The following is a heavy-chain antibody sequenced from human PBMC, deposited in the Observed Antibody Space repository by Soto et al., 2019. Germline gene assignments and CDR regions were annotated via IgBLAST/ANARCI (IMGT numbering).Heavy chain of an antibody. CDR1: GFTLTGSA. J-gene: IGHJ4*02. Sequence: RGSLRHSYPEPGFTLTGSALHWVRQASEKGLEWVGRIRSKPNSYATEYAASVQGRFTISRDDSKNTAYLHMNNLKTEDTAVYYCISFCSSCFFDYWGQGT. CDR3: ISFCSSCFFDY. D-gene: IGHD6-13*01. CDR2: IRSKPNSYAT. V-gene: IGHV3-73*01.